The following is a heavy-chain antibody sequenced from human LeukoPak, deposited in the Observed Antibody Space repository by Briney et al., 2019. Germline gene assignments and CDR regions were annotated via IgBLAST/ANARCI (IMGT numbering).Heavy chain of an antibody. CDR1: GYTFTSYY. V-gene: IGHV1-24*01. D-gene: IGHD5-24*01. J-gene: IGHJ5*02. CDR2: FDPEDGET. CDR3: ATVMRWLIFNWFDP. Sequence: GASVTVSCKASGYTFTSYYMHWVRQAPGKGLEWMGGFDPEDGETIYAQKFQGRVTMTEDTSTDTAYMELSSLRSEDTAVYYCATVMRWLIFNWFDPWGQGTLVTVSS.